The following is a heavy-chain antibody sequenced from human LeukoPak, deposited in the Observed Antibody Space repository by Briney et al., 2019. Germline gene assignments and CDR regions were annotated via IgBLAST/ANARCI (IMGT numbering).Heavy chain of an antibody. Sequence: GGSLRLSCSGTGFTFSNYAMSWVRQAPGRGLEWVSVISGSGDTTEYADSVKGRFAISRDNSDNTVYLEMNRLRVEDTAVYYCARGGPSVKMIRGDFDHWGQGTLDTVSS. J-gene: IGHJ4*02. CDR1: GFTFSNYA. CDR3: ARGGPSVKMIRGDFDH. D-gene: IGHD3-10*01. CDR2: ISGSGDTT. V-gene: IGHV3-23*01.